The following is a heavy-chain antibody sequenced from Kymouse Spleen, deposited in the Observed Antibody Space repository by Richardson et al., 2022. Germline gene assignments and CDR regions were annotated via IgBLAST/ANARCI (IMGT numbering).Heavy chain of an antibody. J-gene: IGHJ4*02. D-gene: IGHD1-7*01. CDR1: GFTFSSYW. CDR3: ASIV*LELRVSLTT. CDR2: INSDGSST. V-gene: IGHV3-74*01. Sequence: EVQLVESGGGLVQPGGSLRLSCAASGFTFSSYWMHWVRQAPGKGLVWVSRINSDGSSTSYADSVKGRFTISRDNAKNTLYLQMNSLRAEDTAVYYCASIV*LELRVSLTTGAREPWSPSPQ.